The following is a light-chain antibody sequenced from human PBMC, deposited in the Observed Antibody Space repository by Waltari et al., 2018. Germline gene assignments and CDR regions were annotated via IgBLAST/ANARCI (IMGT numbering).Light chain of an antibody. V-gene: IGKV1-5*03. CDR3: QQSYSTPQMYT. J-gene: IGKJ2*01. CDR1: QSIGSW. Sequence: DIQMTQSPSTLSASVGDRVTITCRASQSIGSWLAWYQQKPGKAPKLLIYEATSLESGVPSRFSASGSGTDFTLTISSLQPEDFATYYCQQSYSTPQMYTFGQGTKLEIK. CDR2: EAT.